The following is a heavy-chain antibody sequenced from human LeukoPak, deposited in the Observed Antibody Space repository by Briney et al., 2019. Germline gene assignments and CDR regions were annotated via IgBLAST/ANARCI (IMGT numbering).Heavy chain of an antibody. CDR3: ARDPGFSAFDI. CDR2: INQDGRLK. J-gene: IGHJ3*02. Sequence: GGPLRLSCAASGFTFSGSWMSWVRQTPEKGLELVANINQDGRLKSLLDSVEGRFTISRDNAKSSVYLQMNNLRVEDTAVYYCARDPGFSAFDIWGQGTLISVSS. CDR1: GFTFSGSW. V-gene: IGHV3-7*01. D-gene: IGHD3-3*01.